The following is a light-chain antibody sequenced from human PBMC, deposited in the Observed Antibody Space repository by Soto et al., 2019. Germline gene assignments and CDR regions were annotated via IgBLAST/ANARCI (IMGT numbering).Light chain of an antibody. Sequence: QSVLTQPGSVSGSPGQSITISCTGTSSDVGGYNYVSWYQHHPGKAPKLMIYDVSNRPSGVSNRFSGSKSGNTASLTISGLQAEDEAEYFCNSYTSSSTPYVFGTGTKVTVL. CDR3: NSYTSSSTPYV. V-gene: IGLV2-14*03. CDR1: SSDVGGYNY. J-gene: IGLJ1*01. CDR2: DVS.